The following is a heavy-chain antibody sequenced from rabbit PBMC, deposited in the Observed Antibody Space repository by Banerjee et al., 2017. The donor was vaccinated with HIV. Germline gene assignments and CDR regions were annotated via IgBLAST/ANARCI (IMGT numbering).Heavy chain of an antibody. CDR1: GFSFNNKYV. Sequence: QEQLEESGGDLVKPEGSLTLTCTASGFSFNNKYVMCWVRQAPGKGLEWIACIYTDSDGTWYASWVNGRFTITRSTSLNTVTLQMTSLTAADTATYLCARDLAGVIGWNFNLWGQGTLVTVS. D-gene: IGHD4-1*01. CDR2: IYTDSDGT. V-gene: IGHV1S43*01. J-gene: IGHJ4*01. CDR3: ARDLAGVIGWNFNL.